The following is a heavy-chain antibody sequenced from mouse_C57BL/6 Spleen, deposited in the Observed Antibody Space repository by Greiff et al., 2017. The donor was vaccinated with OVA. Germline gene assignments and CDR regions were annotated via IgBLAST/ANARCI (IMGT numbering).Heavy chain of an antibody. CDR2: IYPGDGDT. J-gene: IGHJ4*01. CDR1: GYAFSSYW. Sequence: VKLMESGAELVKPGASVKISCKASGYAFSSYWMNWVKQRPGKGLEWIGQIYPGDGDTNYNGKFKGKATLTADKSSSTAYMQLSSLTSEDSAVYFCAREQLRPGAMDYWGQGTSVTVSS. D-gene: IGHD3-2*02. CDR3: AREQLRPGAMDY. V-gene: IGHV1-80*01.